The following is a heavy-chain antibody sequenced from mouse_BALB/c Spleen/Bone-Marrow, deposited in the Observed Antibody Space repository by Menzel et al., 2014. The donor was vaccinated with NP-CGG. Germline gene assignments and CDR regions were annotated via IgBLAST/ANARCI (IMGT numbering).Heavy chain of an antibody. CDR2: INPSTGYT. CDR3: ARGNYEAMDY. Sequence: QVQLQQSGAELAKPGASVEMSCKASGYAFTTYWMHWVKQRPGQGLEWIGYINPSTGYTAYNQKFKDKATLTADKSSNTAYMQLSSLTSEDSAVYYCARGNYEAMDYWGQGTSVTVSS. V-gene: IGHV1-7*01. D-gene: IGHD2-1*01. CDR1: GYAFTTYW. J-gene: IGHJ4*01.